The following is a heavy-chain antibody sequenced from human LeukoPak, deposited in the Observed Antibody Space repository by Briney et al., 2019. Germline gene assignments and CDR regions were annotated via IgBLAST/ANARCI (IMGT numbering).Heavy chain of an antibody. Sequence: ASVKVSCKASGGTFSSYTISWVRQAPGQGLEWMGRIIPILGIANYAQKFQGRVTITADKSTSTAYMELSSLRSEDTAVYYCAAEGDIVVVPAAISRYNWFDPWGQGTLATVSS. CDR3: AAEGDIVVVPAAISRYNWFDP. D-gene: IGHD2-2*02. J-gene: IGHJ5*02. CDR1: GGTFSSYT. CDR2: IIPILGIA. V-gene: IGHV1-69*02.